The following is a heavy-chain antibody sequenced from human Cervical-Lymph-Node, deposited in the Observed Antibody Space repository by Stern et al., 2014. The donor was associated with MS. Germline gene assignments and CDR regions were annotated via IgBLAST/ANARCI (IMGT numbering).Heavy chain of an antibody. CDR2: INHNGDT. J-gene: IGHJ4*02. CDR1: GGSFSDYY. CDR3: ARGPQHSSWYFPFDY. Sequence: VQLQQWGAGLLKPSETLSLTCGVSGGSFSDYYWSWIRQAPGKGLEWIGEINHNGDTNSTPSFKSRVSLSVDTSKTQFSLKLSSVTAADTSVYYCARGPQHSSWYFPFDYWGQGTLVTVSS. D-gene: IGHD6-13*01. V-gene: IGHV4-34*01.